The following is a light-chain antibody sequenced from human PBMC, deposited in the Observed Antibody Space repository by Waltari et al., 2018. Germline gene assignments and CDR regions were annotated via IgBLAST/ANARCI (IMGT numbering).Light chain of an antibody. J-gene: IGKJ2*01. Sequence: DIVSTQSPDSLAVSLGERGNIHCKPRQSGLYSPNNKNYLGCYQKKPGQPPKLLIYWASTRESGFPDRCSGSGSGTDFTLTISSLQAEDVAVYYCHQYYIAPYTFGQGTKLDIK. V-gene: IGKV4-1*01. CDR2: WAS. CDR1: QSGLYSPNNKNY. CDR3: HQYYIAPYT.